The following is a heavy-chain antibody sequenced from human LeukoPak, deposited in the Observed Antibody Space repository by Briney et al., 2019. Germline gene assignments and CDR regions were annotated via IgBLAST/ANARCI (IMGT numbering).Heavy chain of an antibody. CDR3: AWLLGYCSSTSCYTGGYY. CDR1: GYTFTGYY. CDR2: INPNSGGT. D-gene: IGHD2-2*02. V-gene: IGHV1-2*02. J-gene: IGHJ4*02. Sequence: GALVKVSCKASGYTFTGYYMHWVRQAPGQGLEWMGWINPNSGGTNYAQKFQGRVTMTRDTSISTAYMELSRLRSDDTAVYYCAWLLGYCSSTSCYTGGYYWGQGTLVTVSS.